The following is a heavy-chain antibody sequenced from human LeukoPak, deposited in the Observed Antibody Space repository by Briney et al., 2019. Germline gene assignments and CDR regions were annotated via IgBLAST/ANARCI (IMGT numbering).Heavy chain of an antibody. Sequence: PGGSLRLSCAASGFTFSSYGMHWVRQAPGKGLEWVAFIRYDGSNKYYADSVKGRFTISRDNSKNTLYLQMNSLRAEDTAVYYCAKDLVTPSSSYFDYWGQGTLVTVSS. D-gene: IGHD4-23*01. CDR2: IRYDGSNK. CDR1: GFTFSSYG. V-gene: IGHV3-30*02. CDR3: AKDLVTPSSSYFDY. J-gene: IGHJ4*02.